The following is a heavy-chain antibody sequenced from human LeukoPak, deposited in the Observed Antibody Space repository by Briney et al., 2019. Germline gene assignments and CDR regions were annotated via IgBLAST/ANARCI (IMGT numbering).Heavy chain of an antibody. J-gene: IGHJ4*02. CDR2: IDPSDSYT. CDR1: GYSFTGYW. Sequence: GESLKISCKGSGYSFTGYWISWVRQMPGKGLEWMGRIDPSDSYTNYSPSFQGHVTISADKSISTAYLQWSSLKASDTAMYYCATLAGDCSSTSCYAGGRDYWGQGTLVTVSS. D-gene: IGHD2-2*01. V-gene: IGHV5-10-1*01. CDR3: ATLAGDCSSTSCYAGGRDY.